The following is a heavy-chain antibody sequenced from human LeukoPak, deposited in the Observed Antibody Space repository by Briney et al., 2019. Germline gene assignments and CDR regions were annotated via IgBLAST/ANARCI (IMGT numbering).Heavy chain of an antibody. D-gene: IGHD3-10*01. CDR3: AKDFGSGSYGRTAGFSMFDY. Sequence: GGSPRLSCAASGFTFSSYEMNWVRQAPGKGLEWVSGISWNSGTLAYADSVKGRFTISRDNAKNSLYLQMNSLRAEDTALYYCAKDFGSGSYGRTAGFSMFDYWGQGTLVTVSS. CDR2: ISWNSGTL. J-gene: IGHJ4*02. V-gene: IGHV3-9*01. CDR1: GFTFSSYE.